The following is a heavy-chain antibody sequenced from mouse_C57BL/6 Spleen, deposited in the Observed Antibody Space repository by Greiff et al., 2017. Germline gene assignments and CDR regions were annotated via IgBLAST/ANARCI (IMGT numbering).Heavy chain of an antibody. CDR2: ISSGSSTI. Sequence: EVKLVESGGGLVKPGGSLKLSCAASGFTFSDYGMHWVRQAPEKGLEWVAYISSGSSTIYYADTVKGRFTISRDNAKNTLFLQMTSLRSEDTAMYYCARGTYYSNGNFDYWGQGTTRTVSS. J-gene: IGHJ2*01. CDR3: ARGTYYSNGNFDY. V-gene: IGHV5-17*01. CDR1: GFTFSDYG. D-gene: IGHD2-5*01.